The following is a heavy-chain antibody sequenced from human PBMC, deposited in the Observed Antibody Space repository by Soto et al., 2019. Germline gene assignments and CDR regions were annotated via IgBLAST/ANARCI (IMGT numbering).Heavy chain of an antibody. CDR1: GYTLTELS. CDR3: ARERKYSSGWYHDAFDI. D-gene: IGHD6-19*01. J-gene: IGHJ3*02. V-gene: IGHV1-24*01. CDR2: FDPEDGET. Sequence: ASVKVSCKVSGYTLTELSMHWVRQAPGKGLEWMGGFDPEDGETIYAQKFQGRVTMTEDTSTDTLYLQMNSLRAEDTAVYYCARERKYSSGWYHDAFDIWGQGTMVTVSS.